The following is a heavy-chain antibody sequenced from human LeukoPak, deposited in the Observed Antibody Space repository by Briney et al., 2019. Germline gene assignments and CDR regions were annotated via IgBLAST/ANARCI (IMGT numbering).Heavy chain of an antibody. V-gene: IGHV4-59*01. CDR1: GGSISSYY. J-gene: IGHJ6*03. Sequence: NTSETLSLTCTVSGGSISSYYWSWIRQPPGKGLEWIGYIYYSGSTNYNPSLKSRVTISVDTSKNQFSLKLSSVTAADTAVYYCARGLCSGSYDYMDVWGNGTTVTVSS. D-gene: IGHD1-26*01. CDR3: ARGLCSGSYDYMDV. CDR2: IYYSGST.